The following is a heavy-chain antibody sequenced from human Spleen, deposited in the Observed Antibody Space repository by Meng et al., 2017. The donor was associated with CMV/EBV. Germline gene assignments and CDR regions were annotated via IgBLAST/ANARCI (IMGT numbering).Heavy chain of an antibody. J-gene: IGHJ4*02. CDR2: VRYDGNEK. Sequence: LRLSCGGSGFTFSSYGMHWVHQAPGKGLEWLAFVRYDGNEKWYADSVRGRFTISRDNSKNTLDLQMNSLRAEDMAVYYCARGQYADYWGQGTLVTVSS. V-gene: IGHV3-30*02. CDR3: ARGQYADY. CDR1: GFTFSSYG.